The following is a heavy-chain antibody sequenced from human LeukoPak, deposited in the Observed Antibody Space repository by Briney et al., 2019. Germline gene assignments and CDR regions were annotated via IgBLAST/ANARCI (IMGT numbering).Heavy chain of an antibody. Sequence: GGSLRLSCAASGFTFSNAWMSWVRQAPGKGLEWVGRINNDGSRTNYADSVKGRFTISRDNAKNTVFLQMNSLRVEDTAVYYCARDDAAAGIIFDYWGQGTLVTVSS. J-gene: IGHJ4*02. CDR1: GFTFSNAW. V-gene: IGHV3-74*01. D-gene: IGHD6-13*01. CDR2: INNDGSRT. CDR3: ARDDAAAGIIFDY.